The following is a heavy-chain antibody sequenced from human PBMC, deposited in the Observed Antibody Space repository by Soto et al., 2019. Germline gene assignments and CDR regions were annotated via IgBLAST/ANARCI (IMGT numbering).Heavy chain of an antibody. V-gene: IGHV4-61*01. CDR3: ARDMQWLEP. J-gene: IGHJ4*02. D-gene: IGHD6-19*01. CDR2: IYYSGSN. Sequence: QVQLQESGPGLVKPSETLSLTCTVSGGSVSSGSYYWSWIRQPPGKGLEWIGYIYYSGSNNYNPSLKSRVTISVDTSKNQFSLKLSYVTAADTAVYYCARDMQWLEPWGQGTLVTVSS. CDR1: GGSVSSGSYY.